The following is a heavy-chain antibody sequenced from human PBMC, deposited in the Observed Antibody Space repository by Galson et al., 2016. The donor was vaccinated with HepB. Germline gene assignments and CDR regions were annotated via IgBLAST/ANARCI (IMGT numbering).Heavy chain of an antibody. CDR1: GFSLRSYW. Sequence: SLRLSCAASGFSLRSYWMSWVRQAPGKGLEWVANVKYDGSEKYYVDSVKGRFTISRDNSKTTLYLQMNSLRAEDTAVYFCAKPQGPFIAVAGAGGFDYWGQGTLVTVSS. CDR3: AKPQGPFIAVAGAGGFDY. CDR2: VKYDGSEK. J-gene: IGHJ4*02. V-gene: IGHV3-7*03. D-gene: IGHD6-19*01.